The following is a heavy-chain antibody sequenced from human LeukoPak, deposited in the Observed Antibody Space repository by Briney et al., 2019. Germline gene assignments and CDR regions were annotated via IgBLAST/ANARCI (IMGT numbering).Heavy chain of an antibody. J-gene: IGHJ6*02. D-gene: IGHD5-18*01. CDR1: GGSFNYYY. CDR2: INHSGST. V-gene: IGHV4-34*01. Sequence: SETLSLTCAVYGGSFNYYYWSWIRQPPGKGLEWIGEINHSGSTNYNPSLKSRVTISVDTSNNQFSLKLTSVTAADTAVYYCARVRYCYGHKVYGMDVWGQGTTVTVSS. CDR3: ARVRYCYGHKVYGMDV.